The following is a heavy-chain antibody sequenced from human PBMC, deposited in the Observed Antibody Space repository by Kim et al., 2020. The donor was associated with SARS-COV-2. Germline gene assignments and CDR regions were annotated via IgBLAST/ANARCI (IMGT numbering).Heavy chain of an antibody. CDR3: ARAHRTIFGVVEYMDV. CDR2: IYYSGST. Sequence: TLSLTCTFSGGSISSGGYYWSWIRQHPGKGLEWIGYIYYSGSTYYNPSLKSRVTISVDTSKNQFSLKLSSVTAADTAVYYCARAHRTIFGVVEYMDVWGQGTTVTVSS. CDR1: GGSISSGGYY. J-gene: IGHJ6*02. V-gene: IGHV4-31*03. D-gene: IGHD3-3*01.